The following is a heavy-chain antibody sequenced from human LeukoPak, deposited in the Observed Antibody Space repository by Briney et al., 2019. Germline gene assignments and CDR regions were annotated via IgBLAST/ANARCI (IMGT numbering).Heavy chain of an antibody. CDR1: GFTFTDYA. CDR3: AKDRGYYDSSGEDAFDM. Sequence: PGGSLRLPCAASGFTFTDYAMTWVRQAPGKGLEWVSAISGSGGSTYYADSVKGRFTISRDNAKNTLFLQMNNLRAEDTAVYYCAKDRGYYDSSGEDAFDMWGQGTMVTVSS. D-gene: IGHD3-22*01. CDR2: ISGSGGST. V-gene: IGHV3-23*01. J-gene: IGHJ3*02.